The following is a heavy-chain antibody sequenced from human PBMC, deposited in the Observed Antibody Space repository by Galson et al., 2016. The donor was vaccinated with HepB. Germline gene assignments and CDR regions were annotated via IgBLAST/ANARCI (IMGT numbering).Heavy chain of an antibody. D-gene: IGHD2-8*02. V-gene: IGHV3-23*01. CDR1: GFNFASFG. J-gene: IGHJ4*02. CDR3: TKRPPRGDTWYYFEN. CDR2: ITKSGSET. Sequence: SLRLSCAASGFNFASFGMSWVRQAPGGGLEWVSTITKSGSETYYGDSVKGRFTTSRDNSRKSVHLQLDRLRVEDSAVYYCTKRPPRGDTWYYFENWGQGTLVTVAS.